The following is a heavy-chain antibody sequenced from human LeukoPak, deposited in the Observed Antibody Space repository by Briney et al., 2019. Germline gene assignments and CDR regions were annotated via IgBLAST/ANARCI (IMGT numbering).Heavy chain of an antibody. Sequence: ASVKVSCRASGYTFTSYDINWVRQATGQGLEWMGWMNPYSGNTGYAQKFQGRVTITADESTSTAYMELSSLRSEDTAVYYCARVPNSGGSNSDYWGQGTLVTVSS. CDR3: ARVPNSGGSNSDY. J-gene: IGHJ4*02. D-gene: IGHD1-26*01. V-gene: IGHV1-8*03. CDR1: GYTFTSYD. CDR2: MNPYSGNT.